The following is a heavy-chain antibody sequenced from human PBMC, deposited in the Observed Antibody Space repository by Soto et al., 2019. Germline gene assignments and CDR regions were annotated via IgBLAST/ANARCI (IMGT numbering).Heavy chain of an antibody. J-gene: IGHJ4*02. D-gene: IGHD1-26*01. CDR3: ARDGSGHFDY. V-gene: IGHV4-30-2*01. CDR2: IYHSGST. CDR1: GGSISSGGYS. Sequence: TLSLTCAVSGGSISSGGYSWSWIRQPPGKGLEWIGYIYHSGSTYYNPSLKSRVTISVDRSKNQFSLKLSSVTAADTAVYYCARDGSGHFDYWGQGTLVTVSS.